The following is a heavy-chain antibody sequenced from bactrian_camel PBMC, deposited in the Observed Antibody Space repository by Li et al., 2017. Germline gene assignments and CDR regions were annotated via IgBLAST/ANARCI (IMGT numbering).Heavy chain of an antibody. D-gene: IGHD2*01. CDR1: FATDRPNC. Sequence: VQLVESGGGLVQPGGSLTPSCAASFATDRPNCMAWFRDVPGKGREGLAAAYFRRNMTYYFDSVKGRFTVSLNSAKNTLYLHMNSLKPDDTAMYVCAVADSAGDCYSASEYNYWGQGTQVTVS. CDR2: AYFRRNMT. J-gene: IGHJ4*01. CDR3: AVADSAGDCYSASEYNY. V-gene: IGHV3S1*01.